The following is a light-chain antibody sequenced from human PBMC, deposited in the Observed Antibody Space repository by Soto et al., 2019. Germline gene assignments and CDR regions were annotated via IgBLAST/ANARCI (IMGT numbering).Light chain of an antibody. Sequence: ETVLTQSPGTLSLSPGERATLFCSASQSVSNNYLAWYQQKPGQAPRLLIYGASSRATGIPDRFSGSGSGTDFSLTIRRLEAEDSAVYYCQQHGTSPPSLTFGQGTKVEIK. J-gene: IGKJ1*01. V-gene: IGKV3-20*01. CDR3: QQHGTSPPSLT. CDR1: QSVSNNY. CDR2: GAS.